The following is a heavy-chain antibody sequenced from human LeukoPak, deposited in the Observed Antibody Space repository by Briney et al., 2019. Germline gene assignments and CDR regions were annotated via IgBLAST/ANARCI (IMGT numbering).Heavy chain of an antibody. Sequence: SETLSLTCTVSGGSISSSSYYWGWIRQPPGKGLEWIGSIYYSGSTYYNPSLKSRVTISVDTSKNQFSLKLSSVTAADTAVYYCARRVSGKDYWGQGTLVTVSS. V-gene: IGHV4-39*01. D-gene: IGHD6-25*01. CDR1: GGSISSSSYY. CDR3: ARRVSGKDY. CDR2: IYYSGST. J-gene: IGHJ4*02.